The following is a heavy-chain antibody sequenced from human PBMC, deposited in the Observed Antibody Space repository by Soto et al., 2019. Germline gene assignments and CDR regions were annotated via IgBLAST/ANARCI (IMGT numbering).Heavy chain of an antibody. CDR2: IFSNDEK. CDR1: GFSLSNARMG. D-gene: IGHD2-8*01. V-gene: IGHV2-26*01. J-gene: IGHJ5*02. CDR3: AGIEEYCTNGVCYVHSVNP. Sequence: QVTLKESGPVLVKPTETLTLTCTVSGFSLSNARMGVSWIRQPPGKALEWLAHIFSNDEKSYSTSLKSMLTISKDSSKSQVVLTMTNMNTVDTATYYCAGIEEYCTNGVCYVHSVNPWGQGTLVTLSS.